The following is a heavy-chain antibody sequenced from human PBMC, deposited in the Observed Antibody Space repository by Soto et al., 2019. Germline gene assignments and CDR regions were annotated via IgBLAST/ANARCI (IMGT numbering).Heavy chain of an antibody. V-gene: IGHV3-23*01. CDR3: ARESEDLTSNFDY. CDR2: IGGSGSTT. CDR1: GFTFSSYA. Sequence: EVQLLESGGGLVQRGGSLRLSCAASGFTFSSYAMSWVRQAPGKGLEWVSAIGGSGSTTYYADSVKGRFTISRDNSKNSLYLEMNSLRAEDTAVYYCARESEDLTSNFDYWGQGTLVTVSS. J-gene: IGHJ4*02.